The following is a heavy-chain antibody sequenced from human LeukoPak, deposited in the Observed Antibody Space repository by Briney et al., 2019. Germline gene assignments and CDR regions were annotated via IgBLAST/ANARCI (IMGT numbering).Heavy chain of an antibody. Sequence: GGSLRLSCAASGFTFSSYAMSWVRQAPGKGLEWVSAIRDSGSSTHYADSVKGRFTTSRDNSRNTLFLQMNSLRAEDTAIYYCAKYGPQDSGSSHFDYWGQGALVTVSS. CDR1: GFTFSSYA. J-gene: IGHJ4*02. CDR3: AKYGPQDSGSSHFDY. D-gene: IGHD1-26*01. CDR2: IRDSGSST. V-gene: IGHV3-23*01.